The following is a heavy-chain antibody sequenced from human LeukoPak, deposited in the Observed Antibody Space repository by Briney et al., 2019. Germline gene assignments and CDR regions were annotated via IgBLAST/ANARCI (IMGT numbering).Heavy chain of an antibody. D-gene: IGHD2-15*01. V-gene: IGHV3-66*01. Sequence: GGSLRLSCAASGFTVSSNYMSWVRQAPGKGLEWVSVIYSGGSTYYADSVKGRFTISRDNSKNTLYLQMNSLRAEDTAVYYCARGKGGSINWFDPWGQGTLVTVSS. CDR3: ARGKGGSINWFDP. CDR2: IYSGGST. CDR1: GFTVSSNY. J-gene: IGHJ5*02.